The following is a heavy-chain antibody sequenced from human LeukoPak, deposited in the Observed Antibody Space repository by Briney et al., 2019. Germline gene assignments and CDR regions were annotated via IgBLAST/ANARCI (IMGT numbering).Heavy chain of an antibody. CDR3: ARVSGPGMNEYYHL. Sequence: PGGSLRLSCAASGFTFSSYSMNWVRQAPGKGLEWVSSISSSSSYIYYADSVKGRFTISRDNAKNSLYPQMNSLRAEDTAVYYCARVSGPGMNEYYHLWGQGTLVTVSS. D-gene: IGHD3-10*01. V-gene: IGHV3-21*01. CDR2: ISSSSSYI. J-gene: IGHJ1*01. CDR1: GFTFSSYS.